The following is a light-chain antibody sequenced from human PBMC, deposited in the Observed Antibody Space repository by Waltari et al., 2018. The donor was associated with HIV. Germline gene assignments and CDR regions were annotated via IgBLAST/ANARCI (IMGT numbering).Light chain of an antibody. CDR2: GTS. J-gene: IGKJ3*01. CDR3: QQYGSSFLT. Sequence: ELTQSPATLSLSLGERATLSCRASRSVDSNYLAWYQQRPGQTPKLLIYGTSNTATGIPDRFTGGGAGADFTLTIISLEPDDFAVYYCQQYGSSFLTFGPGTKVEI. CDR1: RSVDSNY. V-gene: IGKV3-20*01.